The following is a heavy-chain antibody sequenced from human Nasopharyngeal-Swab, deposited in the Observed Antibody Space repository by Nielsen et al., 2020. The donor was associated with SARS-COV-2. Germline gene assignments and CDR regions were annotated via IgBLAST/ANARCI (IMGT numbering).Heavy chain of an antibody. CDR2: ISNSCSYP. CDR1: GFTFSDHY. CDR3: ARMDGYADNYYYYYIDV. V-gene: IGHV3-11*06. J-gene: IGHJ6*03. D-gene: IGHD4-17*01. Sequence: GESLKISCAASGFTFSDHYMAWIRQAPGKGLEWVSCISNSCSYPNYADSVKGRFTISRDNAKNSLYLKMNSLRADDTAVYYCARMDGYADNYYYYYIDVWGKGTTVTVSS.